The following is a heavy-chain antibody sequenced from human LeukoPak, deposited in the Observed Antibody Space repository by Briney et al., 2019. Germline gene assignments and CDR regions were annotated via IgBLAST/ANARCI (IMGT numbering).Heavy chain of an antibody. CDR2: ITRSSGAT. V-gene: IGHV1-2*02. CDR3: VSWAGGTSDVASFDY. CDR1: GYTFTDYY. D-gene: IGHD2-21*01. J-gene: IGHJ4*02. Sequence: ASVKVSCKASGYTFTDYYIHWVRQAPKQGFEWMGWITRSSGATKFGQRFQGRVTLTNMETSNLRSDDAAVYYCVSWAGGTSDVASFDYWGQGTLVTVSS.